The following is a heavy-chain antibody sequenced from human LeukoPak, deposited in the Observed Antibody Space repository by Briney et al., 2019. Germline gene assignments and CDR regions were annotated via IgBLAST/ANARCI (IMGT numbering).Heavy chain of an antibody. V-gene: IGHV1-46*01. Sequence: ASVKVSCKASGYTFTSYYMHWVRQAPGQGLEWKGIINPSGGSTSYAQKFQGRVTMTRDTSTSTVYMELSSLRSEDTAVYYCARDSEISIVVVTAAPFDYWGQGTLVTVSS. D-gene: IGHD2-21*02. CDR2: INPSGGST. J-gene: IGHJ4*02. CDR1: GYTFTSYY. CDR3: ARDSEISIVVVTAAPFDY.